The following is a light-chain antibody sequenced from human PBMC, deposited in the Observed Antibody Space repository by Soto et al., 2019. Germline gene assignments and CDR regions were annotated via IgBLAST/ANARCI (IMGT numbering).Light chain of an antibody. J-gene: IGLJ2*01. V-gene: IGLV2-14*01. Sequence: QSALTQPASVSGSPGQSITISCTGTSSDVGGYNYVSWYQQHPGKAPKLMIYDVSNRPSGVSNRFSGSKSGNTASLTISGLQADDEAYYYCSSYTGSSTYVVFGGGTKLTVL. CDR2: DVS. CDR3: SSYTGSSTYVV. CDR1: SSDVGGYNY.